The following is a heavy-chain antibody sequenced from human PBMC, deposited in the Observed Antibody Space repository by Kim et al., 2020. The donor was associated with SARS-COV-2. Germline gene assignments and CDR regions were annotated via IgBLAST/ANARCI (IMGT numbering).Heavy chain of an antibody. CDR3: ARGGGGNYYYGMDV. D-gene: IGHD6-25*01. V-gene: IGHV3-30*01. J-gene: IGHJ6*02. Sequence: ADYVQGRITIARDKTKNTLYLQVNSRRPEDTAVYYCARGGGGNYYYGMDVWGQGTTVTVSS.